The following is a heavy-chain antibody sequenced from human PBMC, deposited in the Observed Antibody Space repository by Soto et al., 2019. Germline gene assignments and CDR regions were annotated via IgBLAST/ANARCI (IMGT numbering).Heavy chain of an antibody. CDR3: ARRGYCSGGSCYSGSERMRAFDI. J-gene: IGHJ3*02. D-gene: IGHD2-15*01. V-gene: IGHV4-39*01. Sequence: QLQLQESGPGLVKPSETLSLTCTVSGGSISSSSYYWGWIRQPPGKGLEWIGSIYYSGSTYYNPSLKSRVTISVDTSKNQFSLKLSSVTAADTAVYYCARRGYCSGGSCYSGSERMRAFDIWGQGTMVTVSS. CDR1: GGSISSSSYY. CDR2: IYYSGST.